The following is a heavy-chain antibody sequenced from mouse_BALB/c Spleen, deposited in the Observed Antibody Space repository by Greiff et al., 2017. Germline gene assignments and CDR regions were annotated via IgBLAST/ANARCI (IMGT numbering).Heavy chain of an antibody. CDR1: GFTFSSFG. J-gene: IGHJ2*01. V-gene: IGHV5-17*02. D-gene: IGHD3-1*01. CDR2: ISSGSSTI. CDR3: ATDGLDY. Sequence: EVQVVESGGGLVQPGGSRKLSCAASGFTFSSFGMHWVRQAPEKGLEWVAYISSGSSTIYYADTVKGRFTISRDNPKNTLFLQMTSLRSEDTAMYYCATDGLDYWGQGTTLTVSS.